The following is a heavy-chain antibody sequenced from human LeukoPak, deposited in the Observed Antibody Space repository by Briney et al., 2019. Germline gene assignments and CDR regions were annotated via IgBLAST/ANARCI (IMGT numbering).Heavy chain of an antibody. CDR3: ANNAEYYFDY. Sequence: PGGSLRLSCAASGFTFSSYAMSWVRQAPGKGLEWVSAFSGSGGDTYYADSVKGRFTISRDNSKNTLYLQMNSLRAEDTAVYYCANNAEYYFDYWGQGTLVTVSS. CDR1: GFTFSSYA. V-gene: IGHV3-23*01. CDR2: FSGSGGDT. D-gene: IGHD3-10*01. J-gene: IGHJ4*02.